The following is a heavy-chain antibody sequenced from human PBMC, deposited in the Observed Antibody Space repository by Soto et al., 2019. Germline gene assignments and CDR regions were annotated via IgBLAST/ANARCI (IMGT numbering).Heavy chain of an antibody. D-gene: IGHD6-19*01. V-gene: IGHV3-23*01. CDR2: ISGSGDST. CDR3: AKERSSGWSCDY. Sequence: EVQLLESGGGLVQPGGSLRLSCAASGFTFSTYAMNWVRQAPGKGLEWVSGISGSGDSTYYADSVKGRFTVSRDNSKNTLYLQMNSLRAEDTAVFYCAKERSSGWSCDYWGQGTLVTVSS. J-gene: IGHJ4*02. CDR1: GFTFSTYA.